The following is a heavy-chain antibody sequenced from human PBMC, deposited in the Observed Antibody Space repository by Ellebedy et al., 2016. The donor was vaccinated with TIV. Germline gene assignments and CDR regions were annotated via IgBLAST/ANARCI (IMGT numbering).Heavy chain of an antibody. J-gene: IGHJ6*02. D-gene: IGHD6-19*01. CDR3: ARDLSVAGFGRYYGMDV. CDR2: INPNSGGT. V-gene: IGHV1-2*04. CDR1: GYTFTGYY. Sequence: ASVKVSXKASGYTFTGYYMHWVRQAPGQGLEWMGWINPNSGGTNYAQKFQGWVTMTRDTSISTAYMELSRLRSDDTAVYYCARDLSVAGFGRYYGMDVWGQGTTVTVSS.